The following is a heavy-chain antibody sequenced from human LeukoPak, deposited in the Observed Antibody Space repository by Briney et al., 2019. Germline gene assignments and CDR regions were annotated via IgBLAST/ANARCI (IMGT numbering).Heavy chain of an antibody. V-gene: IGHV1-18*01. CDR3: ARHLSGDFWSGYSWGRFGGGPSTQFYGMDV. Sequence: GASVKVSCKASGYTFTSYGISWVRQAPGQGLEWMGWISAYNGNTNYAQKLQGRVTMTTETSTSTAYMELRSLRSDDTAVYYCARHLSGDFWSGYSWGRFGGGPSTQFYGMDVWGQGTTVTVSS. D-gene: IGHD3-3*01. CDR2: ISAYNGNT. J-gene: IGHJ6*02. CDR1: GYTFTSYG.